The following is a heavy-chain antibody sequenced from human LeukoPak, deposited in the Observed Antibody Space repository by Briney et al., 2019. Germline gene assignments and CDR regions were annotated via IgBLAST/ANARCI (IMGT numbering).Heavy chain of an antibody. CDR3: AMYYYDSSGYPGAFDI. CDR1: GFTFSSYE. D-gene: IGHD3-22*01. Sequence: GGSLRLSCAASGFTFSSYEMNWVRQAPGKGLEWVSYVSSSGSTIYYADSVKGRFTISRDNAKNSLYLQMNSLRAEDTAVYYCAMYYYDSSGYPGAFDIWGRGTMVTVSS. J-gene: IGHJ3*02. V-gene: IGHV3-48*03. CDR2: VSSSGSTI.